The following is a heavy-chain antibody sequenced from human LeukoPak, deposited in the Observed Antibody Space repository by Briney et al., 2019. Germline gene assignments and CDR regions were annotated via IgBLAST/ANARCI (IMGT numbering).Heavy chain of an antibody. CDR2: IKTDGSRT. CDR1: GFTFSNYW. J-gene: IGHJ4*02. D-gene: IGHD2/OR15-2a*01. CDR3: AKDSAKKYDDY. V-gene: IGHV3-74*01. Sequence: PGGSLRLSCVASGFTFSNYWMHWVRQAPGKGLVWVSRIKTDGSRTNYADSVKGRFTISRDNSKNTLYLQMNGLRAEDTAVYYCAKDSAKKYDDYWGQGTLVTVSS.